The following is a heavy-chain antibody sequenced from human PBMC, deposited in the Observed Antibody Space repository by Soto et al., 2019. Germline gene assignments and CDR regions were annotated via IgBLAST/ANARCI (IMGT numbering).Heavy chain of an antibody. CDR3: ARDDSSGYYYGYYYYGMDV. D-gene: IGHD3-22*01. J-gene: IGHJ6*02. V-gene: IGHV1-69*06. Sequence: GASVKVSCKASGGTFSSYAISWVRQAPGQGLEWMGGIIPIFGTANYAQKFQGRVTITADKSTSTAYMELSSLRSEDTAVYYCARDDSSGYYYGYYYYGMDVWGQGTTVTAP. CDR1: GGTFSSYA. CDR2: IIPIFGTA.